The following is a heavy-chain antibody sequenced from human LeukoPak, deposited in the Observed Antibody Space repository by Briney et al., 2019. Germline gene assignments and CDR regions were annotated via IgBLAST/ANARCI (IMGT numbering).Heavy chain of an antibody. J-gene: IGHJ4*02. D-gene: IGHD4-17*01. CDR3: ARHRKGTTVTTYDY. V-gene: IGHV4-39*07. CDR1: GGSISSSSYY. CDR2: IYYSGST. Sequence: SETLSLTCTVSGGSISSSSYYWGWIRQPPGKGLEWIGSIYYSGSTYYNPSLKSRVTISVDTSKNQFSLKLSSVTAADTAVYYCARHRKGTTVTTYDYWGQGTLVTVSS.